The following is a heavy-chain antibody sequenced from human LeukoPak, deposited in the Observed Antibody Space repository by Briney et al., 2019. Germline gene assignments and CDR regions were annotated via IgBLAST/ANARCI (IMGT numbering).Heavy chain of an antibody. V-gene: IGHV4-4*02. Sequence: SETLSLTCAVSGGSISSSNWWSWVRQPPGKGLEWIGEIYHSVSTNYNPSLKSRVTISVDKSKNQFSLKLSSVTAADTAVYYCARGASGSYNGAFDIWGQGTMVTVSS. CDR1: GGSISSSNW. D-gene: IGHD1-26*01. CDR3: ARGASGSYNGAFDI. J-gene: IGHJ3*02. CDR2: IYHSVST.